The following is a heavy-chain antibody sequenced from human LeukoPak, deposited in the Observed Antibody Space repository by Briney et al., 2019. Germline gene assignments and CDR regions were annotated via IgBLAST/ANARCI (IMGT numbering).Heavy chain of an antibody. J-gene: IGHJ4*02. CDR2: IYYSGST. Sequence: PSETLSLTCTVSGGSISSGDYYWSWNRQPQGKDLKWNGYIYYSGSTYNNPSLKSRVTISVDTSKNQFSLKLSSVTAADTAVYYCASLHTVTYNFDNRGEGTLVTLSS. CDR1: GGSISSGDYY. D-gene: IGHD4-17*01. CDR3: ASLHTVTYNFDN. V-gene: IGHV4-30-4*01.